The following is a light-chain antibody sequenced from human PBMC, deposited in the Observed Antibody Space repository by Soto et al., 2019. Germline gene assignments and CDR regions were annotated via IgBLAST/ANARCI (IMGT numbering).Light chain of an antibody. Sequence: DIQMTQSPSSLSASVGDRVTITCRASQGIRSFLAWYQQKPGKLPKVLIYAASTLQSGVPSRFSGRGSGTDFTLTIRSLQPEDVATYYCQKDDTAPWTFGQGTKVEI. CDR3: QKDDTAPWT. V-gene: IGKV1-27*01. CDR1: QGIRSF. CDR2: AAS. J-gene: IGKJ1*01.